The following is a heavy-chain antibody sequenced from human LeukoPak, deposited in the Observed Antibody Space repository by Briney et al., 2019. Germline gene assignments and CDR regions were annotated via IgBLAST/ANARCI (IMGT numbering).Heavy chain of an antibody. Sequence: SETLSLTCTVSGGSISSYYWSWIRQPAGKGLEWIGRIYTSRSTNYNPSLKSRVTMSVDTSKNQFSLKLSSVTAADTAVYYCARETYYYGSGSYSNDYWGRGTLVTVS. CDR3: ARETYYYGSGSYSNDY. CDR2: IYTSRST. CDR1: GGSISSYY. J-gene: IGHJ4*02. D-gene: IGHD3-10*01. V-gene: IGHV4-4*07.